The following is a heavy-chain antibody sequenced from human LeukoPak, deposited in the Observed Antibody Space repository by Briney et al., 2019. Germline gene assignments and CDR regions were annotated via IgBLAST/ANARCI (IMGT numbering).Heavy chain of an antibody. CDR2: FSSSGSTI. D-gene: IGHD6-13*01. J-gene: IGHJ3*02. V-gene: IGHV3-48*03. Sequence: QAGGSLRLSCAASGFTFSSYEMNWVRQAPGKGLEWLSYFSSSGSTIYYADSVKGRFTISRDNAKSSLSLQMNSLRAEDTAVYYCARRAAAGHLDGFDIWGQGTLITVSS. CDR3: ARRAAAGHLDGFDI. CDR1: GFTFSSYE.